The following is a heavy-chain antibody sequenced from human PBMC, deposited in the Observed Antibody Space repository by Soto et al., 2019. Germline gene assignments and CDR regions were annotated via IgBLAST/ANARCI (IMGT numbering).Heavy chain of an antibody. D-gene: IGHD6-13*01. Sequence: PSETLSLTCTVSGGSISSGDYYWSWIRQPPGKGLEWIGYIYYSGSTYYNPSLKSRVTISVDTSKNQFSLKLSSVTAADTAVYYCARVTAAPRRWFDPWGQGTLVTVSS. CDR2: IYYSGST. V-gene: IGHV4-30-4*01. CDR3: ARVTAAPRRWFDP. J-gene: IGHJ5*02. CDR1: GGSISSGDYY.